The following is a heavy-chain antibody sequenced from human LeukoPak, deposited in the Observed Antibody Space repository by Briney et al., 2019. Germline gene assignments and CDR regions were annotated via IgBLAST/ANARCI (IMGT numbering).Heavy chain of an antibody. J-gene: IGHJ3*02. Sequence: GSLRLSCAASGFTFSSYWMSWVRQAPGKGLEWVANIKQDGSEKYYVDSVKGRFTISRDNAKNSLYLQMNSLRAEDTAVYYCARDYDSSGYYAVNDAFDIWGQGTMVTVSS. CDR3: ARDYDSSGYYAVNDAFDI. D-gene: IGHD3-22*01. CDR1: GFTFSSYW. V-gene: IGHV3-7*01. CDR2: IKQDGSEK.